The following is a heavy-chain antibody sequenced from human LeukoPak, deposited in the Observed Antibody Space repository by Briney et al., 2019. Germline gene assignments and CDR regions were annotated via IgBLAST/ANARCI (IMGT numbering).Heavy chain of an antibody. J-gene: IGHJ4*02. CDR2: TNAYDGNT. D-gene: IGHD2-15*01. CDR1: GYSFTSYS. V-gene: IGHV1-18*01. CDR3: ARAGYCSGIRCCFDF. Sequence: ASVKVSCKPSGYSFTSYSIAWVRQAPGQGLEWVGWTNAYDGNTIYAQNFQGRVTMTTDTSTTTAYMELRSLRSDDTAIYYCARAGYCSGIRCCFDFWGQGTPVTVSS.